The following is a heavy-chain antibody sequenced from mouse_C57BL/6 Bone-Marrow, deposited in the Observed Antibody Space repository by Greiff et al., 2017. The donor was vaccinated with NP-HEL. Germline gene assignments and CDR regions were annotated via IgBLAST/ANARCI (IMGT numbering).Heavy chain of an antibody. J-gene: IGHJ3*01. CDR2: IDPENGDT. CDR3: TTYTFSY. CDR1: GFNIKDDY. Sequence: VQLQQSGAELVRPGASVKLSCTASGFNIKDDYMHWVKQRPEQGLEWIGWIDPENGDTEYASKFQGKATITADTSSNTAYLQLSSLTSEDTAVYYCTTYTFSYWGQGTLVTVSS. V-gene: IGHV14-4*01.